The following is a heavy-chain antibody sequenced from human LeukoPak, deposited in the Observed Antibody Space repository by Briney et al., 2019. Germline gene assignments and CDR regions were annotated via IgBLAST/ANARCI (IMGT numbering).Heavy chain of an antibody. D-gene: IGHD2-21*01. Sequence: ASVKVSCKASGYTFTDYYIHWVRQAPGQGLEWLGWINPKSGSTNYAQKFQGRVTMTRDTSITTAYLELSSLRSDDTAVFYCARDEGAYCGSGSYDSPEYWGQGTLVTVSP. CDR3: ARDEGAYCGSGSYDSPEY. CDR2: INPKSGST. CDR1: GYTFTDYY. V-gene: IGHV1-2*02. J-gene: IGHJ4*02.